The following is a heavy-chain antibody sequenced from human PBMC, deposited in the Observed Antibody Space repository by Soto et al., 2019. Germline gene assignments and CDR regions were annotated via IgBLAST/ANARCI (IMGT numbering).Heavy chain of an antibody. CDR2: IDPSDSYT. J-gene: IGHJ6*02. CDR1: GYSFTSYW. D-gene: IGHD2-15*01. Sequence: GESLKISCKGSGYSFTSYWISWVRQMPGKGLEWMGRIDPSDSYTNYSPSFQGHVTISADKSISTAYLQWSSLKASDTAMYYCASSIGYCSGGSCNSLYYYYGMDVWGQGTTVTVSS. V-gene: IGHV5-10-1*01. CDR3: ASSIGYCSGGSCNSLYYYYGMDV.